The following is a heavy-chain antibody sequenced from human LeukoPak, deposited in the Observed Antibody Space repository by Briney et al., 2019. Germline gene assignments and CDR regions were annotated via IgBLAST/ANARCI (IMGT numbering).Heavy chain of an antibody. Sequence: GSSLRLSCAASGFNLISYGMHWVRQAPEKGLEWVSSINAFGASTYYADSVKGRFTISRDNSKSTLYLQIHSLRAEDTAVYYCAKVALGYCSGGSCYYFDYGGQGTLVTVSS. D-gene: IGHD2-15*01. J-gene: IGHJ4*02. V-gene: IGHV3-NL1*01. CDR1: GFNLISYG. CDR2: INAFGAST. CDR3: AKVALGYCSGGSCYYFDY.